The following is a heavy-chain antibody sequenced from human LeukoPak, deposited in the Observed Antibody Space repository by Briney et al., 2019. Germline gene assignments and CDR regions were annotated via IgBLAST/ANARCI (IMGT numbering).Heavy chain of an antibody. V-gene: IGHV1-2*02. Sequence: ASVKVSCKASGYTFTGYTMHWARQAPGQGLEWMGWINPNSGGTNYAQKFQGRVTMTRDTSISTVYMELSRLRSDDTAVYYCARNVVVAATYQGYWGQGTLVIVSS. D-gene: IGHD2-15*01. CDR1: GYTFTGYT. CDR3: ARNVVVAATYQGY. J-gene: IGHJ4*02. CDR2: INPNSGGT.